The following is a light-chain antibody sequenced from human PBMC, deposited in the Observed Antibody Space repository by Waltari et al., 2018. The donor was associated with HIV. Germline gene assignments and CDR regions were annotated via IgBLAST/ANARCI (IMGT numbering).Light chain of an antibody. CDR2: RAS. CDR3: QQYQSYSLFM. J-gene: IGKJ1*01. Sequence: DVQVTQLPSTLTASAGDTVSIICRVSQPIDNYLAWYQQRPGEAPNLLIYRASTLESGVPSRFSGSGSGTDFTLTINNLQPNDSATYYCQQYQSYSLFMFGPGTKVEIK. V-gene: IGKV1-5*03. CDR1: QPIDNY.